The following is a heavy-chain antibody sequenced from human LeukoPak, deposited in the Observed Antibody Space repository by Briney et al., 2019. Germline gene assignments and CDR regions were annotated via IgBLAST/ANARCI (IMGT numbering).Heavy chain of an antibody. Sequence: SETLSLTCTVSGGSISSYYWSWIRQPPGKGLEWIGYIYYSGSTNYNPSLKSRVTISVDTSKNQFSLKLSSVTAADTAVYYCARGYQSDGYSYGDAFDIWGQGTMVTVSS. V-gene: IGHV4-59*08. CDR3: ARGYQSDGYSYGDAFDI. J-gene: IGHJ3*02. CDR1: GGSISSYY. CDR2: IYYSGST. D-gene: IGHD5-18*01.